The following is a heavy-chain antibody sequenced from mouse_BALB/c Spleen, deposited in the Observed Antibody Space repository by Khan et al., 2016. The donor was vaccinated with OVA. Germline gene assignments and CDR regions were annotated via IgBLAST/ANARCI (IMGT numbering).Heavy chain of an antibody. CDR2: IDPSDSET. D-gene: IGHD2-2*01. CDR1: GYTFTSYW. Sequence: QVQLQQPGAELVRPGASVKLSCKASGYTFTSYWMNWVKQRPGHGLEWIGRIDPSDSETHYNQIFKDKATLTVDTSSTTAYMQLSSLTSEDSAGYYCARREKYGYDPSWFAYWGQGTLVTVSA. V-gene: IGHV1-61*01. CDR3: ARREKYGYDPSWFAY. J-gene: IGHJ3*01.